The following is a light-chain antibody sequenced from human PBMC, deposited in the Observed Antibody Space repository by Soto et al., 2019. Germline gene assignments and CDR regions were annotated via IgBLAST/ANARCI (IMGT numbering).Light chain of an antibody. CDR2: GAS. V-gene: IGKV3-11*01. Sequence: EIVLTQSPDTLSLSPWEVASLSCRASQSVHTFLAWYQHKPGQAPRLLIYGASTRATGVPARFSGSGSGTDFTLTISSLEPEDFAVYYCHQRSNWPPDTVGQGKQLEIK. CDR3: HQRSNWPPDT. CDR1: QSVHTF. J-gene: IGKJ5*01.